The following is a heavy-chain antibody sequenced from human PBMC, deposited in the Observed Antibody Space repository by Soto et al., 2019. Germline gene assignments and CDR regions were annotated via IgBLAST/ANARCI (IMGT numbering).Heavy chain of an antibody. J-gene: IGHJ5*02. V-gene: IGHV3-21*01. CDR1: GFTFSSYS. CDR3: ARRNDILTPYNWFDP. Sequence: PGGSLRLSCAASGFTFSSYSMNWVRQAPGKGLEWVSSISSSSSYIYYADSVKGRFTISRDNAKNSLYLQMNSLRAEDTAVYYCARRNDILTPYNWFDPWGQGTLVTVSS. D-gene: IGHD3-9*01. CDR2: ISSSSSYI.